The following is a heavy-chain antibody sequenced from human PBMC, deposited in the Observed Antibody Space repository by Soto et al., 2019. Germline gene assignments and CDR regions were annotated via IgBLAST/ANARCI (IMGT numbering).Heavy chain of an antibody. Sequence: SETLSLTCAVYGGSFSSYHWSWIRQTPGKGLEWIGEINHLTTTDYNPSLKSRVIISLDTPKNQFSLKLSSVTAADTAVYYSARGYDTALAPIFWGQGILVTVSS. CDR2: INHLTTT. D-gene: IGHD3-9*01. V-gene: IGHV4-34*01. J-gene: IGHJ4*02. CDR1: GGSFSSYH. CDR3: ARGYDTALAPIF.